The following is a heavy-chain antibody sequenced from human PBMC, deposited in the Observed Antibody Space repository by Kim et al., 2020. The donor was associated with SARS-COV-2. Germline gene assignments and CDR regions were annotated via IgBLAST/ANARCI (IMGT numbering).Heavy chain of an antibody. D-gene: IGHD2-2*01. V-gene: IGHV4-31*03. CDR2: IYYSGST. Sequence: SETLSLTCTVSGGSISSGGYYWSWIRQHPGKGLEWIGYIYYSGSTYYNPSLKSRVTISVDTSKNQFSLKLSSVTAADTAVYYCARDGAPRGYCSSTSCYGPLYPFEINNWFDPWGQGTLVTVSS. CDR1: GGSISSGGYY. CDR3: ARDGAPRGYCSSTSCYGPLYPFEINNWFDP. J-gene: IGHJ5*02.